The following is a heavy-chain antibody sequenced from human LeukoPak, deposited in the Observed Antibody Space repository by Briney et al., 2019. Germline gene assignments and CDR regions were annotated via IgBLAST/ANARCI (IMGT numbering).Heavy chain of an antibody. V-gene: IGHV3-21*06. CDR2: IIGTSEM. D-gene: IGHD6-13*01. CDR3: TRAIIVALGTGPFDI. J-gene: IGHJ3*02. Sequence: TGGSMRLSCAASGFSFSSYTVNWVRLAPGRGLEWVSSIIGTSEMHYADSVKGRFTVSRDNDKNSLFLQLYSLSVEDTAVYYCTRAIIVALGTGPFDIWGQGTVVTVSS. CDR1: GFSFSSYT.